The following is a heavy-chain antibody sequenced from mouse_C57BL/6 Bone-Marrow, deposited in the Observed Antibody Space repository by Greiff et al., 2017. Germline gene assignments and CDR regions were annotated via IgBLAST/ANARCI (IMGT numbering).Heavy chain of an antibody. D-gene: IGHD2-5*01. Sequence: VQRVESGAELAKPGASVKLSCKASGYTFTSYWMHWVKQRPGQGLEWIGYINPSSGYTKYNQKFKDKATLTADKSSSTAYMQLSSLTYEDSAVYYCARPYSNLPYYFDYWGQGTTLTVSS. J-gene: IGHJ2*01. CDR3: ARPYSNLPYYFDY. V-gene: IGHV1-7*01. CDR2: INPSSGYT. CDR1: GYTFTSYW.